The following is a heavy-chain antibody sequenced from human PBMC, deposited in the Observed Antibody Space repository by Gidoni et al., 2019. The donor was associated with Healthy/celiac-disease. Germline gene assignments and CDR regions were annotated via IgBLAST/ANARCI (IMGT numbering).Heavy chain of an antibody. D-gene: IGHD2-15*01. CDR1: GSRFPRYW. V-gene: IGHV5-51*01. Sequence: EVQLVQSGAEVKKPGGSLKTSCKGSGSRFPRYWIGWVRQMPGKGLEWMGIIYPGDSDTRYSPSFQGQVTISADKSISTAYLQWSSLKASDTAMYYCASKYCSGGSCFGDAFDIWGQGTMVTVSS. J-gene: IGHJ3*02. CDR2: IYPGDSDT. CDR3: ASKYCSGGSCFGDAFDI.